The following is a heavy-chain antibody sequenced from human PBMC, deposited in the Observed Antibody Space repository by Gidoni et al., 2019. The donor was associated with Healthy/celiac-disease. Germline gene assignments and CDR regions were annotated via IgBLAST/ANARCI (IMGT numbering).Heavy chain of an antibody. CDR2: ISYDGSNK. CDR1: GFTFRSFG. D-gene: IGHD3-3*01. CDR3: AKGRITIFGVVISRSYYYMDV. Sequence: QVQLVESGGGVVQPGRSLRLSCAASGFTFRSFGLHWARQAPGKGLEWVAVISYDGSNKYYADSVKGRFTISRDNSKNTLYLQMNSLRAEDTAVYYCAKGRITIFGVVISRSYYYMDVWGKGTTVTVSS. V-gene: IGHV3-30*18. J-gene: IGHJ6*03.